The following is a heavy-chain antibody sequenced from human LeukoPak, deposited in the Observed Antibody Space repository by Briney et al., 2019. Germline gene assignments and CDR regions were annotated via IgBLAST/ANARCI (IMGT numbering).Heavy chain of an antibody. CDR2: IFHTGST. J-gene: IGHJ4*02. CDR1: GGSFSGYY. V-gene: IGHV4-34*09. D-gene: IGHD5-12*01. Sequence: SETLSLTCAVYGGSFSGYYWSWIRQHPGKGLEWIGYIFHTGSTYYNPSLKSRISISLDTSKNQFYLRLSSVTAADTAVYYCARAGYSGFDFNFDYWGQGTLVTVSS. CDR3: ARAGYSGFDFNFDY.